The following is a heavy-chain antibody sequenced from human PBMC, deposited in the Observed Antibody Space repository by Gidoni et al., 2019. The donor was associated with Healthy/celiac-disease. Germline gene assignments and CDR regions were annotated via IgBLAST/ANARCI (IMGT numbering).Heavy chain of an antibody. Sequence: EVQLVESGGGLVKPGGSLRLSCAASGFTFSNAWMSWVRQAPGKGLEWVGRIKSKTDGGTTDYAAPVKGRFTISRDDSKNTLYLQMNSLKTEDTAVYYCTTAVGAIPWDDYWGQGTLVTVSS. CDR3: TTAVGAIPWDDY. J-gene: IGHJ4*02. CDR1: GFTFSNAW. CDR2: IKSKTDGGTT. V-gene: IGHV3-15*01. D-gene: IGHD1-26*01.